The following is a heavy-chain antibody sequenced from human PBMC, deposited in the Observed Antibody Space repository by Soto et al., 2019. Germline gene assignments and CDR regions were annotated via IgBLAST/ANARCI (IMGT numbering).Heavy chain of an antibody. D-gene: IGHD3-22*01. V-gene: IGHV1-69*12. CDR3: ARPLRGYDSSGYYYFDY. Sequence: QVQLVQSGAEVKKPGSSVKVSCKASGGTFSSYAISWVRQAPGQGLEWMGGIIPIFGTANYAQKFQGRVTITADESTSTAYTELSSLRSEDTAVYYCARPLRGYDSSGYYYFDYWGQGTLVTVSS. J-gene: IGHJ4*02. CDR2: IIPIFGTA. CDR1: GGTFSSYA.